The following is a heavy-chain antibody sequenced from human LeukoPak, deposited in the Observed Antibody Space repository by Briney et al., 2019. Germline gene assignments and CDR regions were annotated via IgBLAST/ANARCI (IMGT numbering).Heavy chain of an antibody. V-gene: IGHV3-64*01. CDR3: ARSMRGAYYYDSSGSFDI. CDR2: FSSNGGST. Sequence: GGSMRLSCAASGFTFSSYAMHWVRQAPGKGLEYVSAFSSNGGSTYYANSVKGRFTISRDNSKNTLYLQMGSLRAEDMAVYYWARSMRGAYYYDSSGSFDIWGQGTMVTVSS. D-gene: IGHD3-22*01. CDR1: GFTFSSYA. J-gene: IGHJ3*02.